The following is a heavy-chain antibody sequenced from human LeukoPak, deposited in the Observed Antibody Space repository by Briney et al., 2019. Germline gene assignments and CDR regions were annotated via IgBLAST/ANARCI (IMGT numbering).Heavy chain of an antibody. Sequence: ASVKVSCKASGYAFTGYYMHWVRQAPGQGLEWMGWINPNSGGTNYAQKFQGRVTMTRDTSISTAYMELSRLRSDDTAVYYCAREVYGSGSRRAFDIWGQGTMVTVSS. D-gene: IGHD3-10*01. CDR1: GYAFTGYY. V-gene: IGHV1-2*02. CDR3: AREVYGSGSRRAFDI. J-gene: IGHJ3*02. CDR2: INPNSGGT.